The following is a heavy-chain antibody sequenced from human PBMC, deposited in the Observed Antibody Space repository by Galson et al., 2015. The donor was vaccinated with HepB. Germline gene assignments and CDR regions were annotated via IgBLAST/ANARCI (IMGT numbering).Heavy chain of an antibody. J-gene: IGHJ4*02. D-gene: IGHD3-10*01. CDR3: ASPSSSGSYFPDY. V-gene: IGHV1-2*02. CDR2: INPNNGDT. CDR1: GYTFTDYY. Sequence: SVKVSCKASGYTFTDYYMYWVRQAPGQGLEWMGWINPNNGDTNYAQNFQGRVTMTTDTSISTAYMELSGLRSDDTAIYYCASPSSSGSYFPDYWGRGTLVTVSS.